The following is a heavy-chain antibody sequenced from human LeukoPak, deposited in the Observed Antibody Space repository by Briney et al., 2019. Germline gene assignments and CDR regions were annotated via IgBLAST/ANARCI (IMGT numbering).Heavy chain of an antibody. J-gene: IGHJ4*02. Sequence: PGGSLTLSRATYGFTVSSNYMSWFRQAPGKGLDWVPDISSGGSTYYADSVKGRFTISRDNSKNTLYLQMNSLRAEDTAVYYCAGSYFDDGGKPYSDYWGQGTLVTVSS. CDR1: GFTVSSNY. V-gene: IGHV3-66*01. CDR2: ISSGGST. CDR3: AGSYFDDGGKPYSDY. D-gene: IGHD4-23*01.